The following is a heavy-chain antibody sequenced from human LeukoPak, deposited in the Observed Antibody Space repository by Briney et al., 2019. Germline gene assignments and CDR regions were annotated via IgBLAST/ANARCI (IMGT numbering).Heavy chain of an antibody. CDR2: IIPIFGTA. CDR1: GGTFSSYA. Sequence: ASVKVSCKASGGTFSSYAISWVRQAPGQGLEWMGGIIPIFGTANYAQKFQGRVTITADESTSTAYMELSSLRSEDTAVYYCARGDGYCSSTSCARENWFDPWGQGTLVTVSS. V-gene: IGHV1-69*01. CDR3: ARGDGYCSSTSCARENWFDP. D-gene: IGHD2-2*01. J-gene: IGHJ5*02.